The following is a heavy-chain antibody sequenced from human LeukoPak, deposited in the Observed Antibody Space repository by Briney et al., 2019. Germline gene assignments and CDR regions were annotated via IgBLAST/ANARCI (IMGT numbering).Heavy chain of an antibody. CDR2: IYYSGST. D-gene: IGHD4-17*01. Sequence: SETLSLTCTVSGVSISSSSYYWGWIRQPPGKGLEWIGSIYYSGSTYYNPSLKSRVTISVDTSKNQFSLKLSSVTAADTAVYYCATLKPNDYGDYYYFDYWGQGTLVTVSS. CDR1: GVSISSSSYY. CDR3: ATLKPNDYGDYYYFDY. J-gene: IGHJ4*02. V-gene: IGHV4-39*01.